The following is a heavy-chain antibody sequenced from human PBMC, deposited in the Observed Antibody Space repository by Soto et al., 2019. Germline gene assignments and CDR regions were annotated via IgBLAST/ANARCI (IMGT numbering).Heavy chain of an antibody. D-gene: IGHD1-1*01. CDR1: GYTFTSYG. J-gene: IGHJ4*02. Sequence: QVHLVQSGAAVKKPGASVKVSCKGSGYTFTSYGITWVRQAPGQGLEWMGWISAHNGNTDYAQKLQGRVTVTRDTSSSTAYIELRSLRSDDTAVYYCARGRYGDYWGQGAMVTVSS. CDR3: ARGRYGDY. V-gene: IGHV1-18*01. CDR2: ISAHNGNT.